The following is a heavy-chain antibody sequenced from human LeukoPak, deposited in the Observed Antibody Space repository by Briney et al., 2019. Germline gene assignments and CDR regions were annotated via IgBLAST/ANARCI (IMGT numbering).Heavy chain of an antibody. V-gene: IGHV4-59*08. Sequence: PSETLSLTCTVSGGSISSYSWSWIRQPPGKGLEWIGSIYYTGSTNFNPSLKSRVTISVDTSKNQFSLKLSSVTAADTAAYYCARHITIFGVVIMHWFDPWGQGTLVTVSS. CDR3: ARHITIFGVVIMHWFDP. CDR2: IYYTGST. CDR1: GGSISSYS. D-gene: IGHD3-3*01. J-gene: IGHJ5*02.